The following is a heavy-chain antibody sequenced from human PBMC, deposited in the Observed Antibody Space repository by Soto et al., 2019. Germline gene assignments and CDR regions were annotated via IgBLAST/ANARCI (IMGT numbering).Heavy chain of an antibody. CDR3: ARDDCNGGSCDGGHYLDL. J-gene: IGHJ2*01. Sequence: QVQLVQSGPEVKKAGASVKVSCTAPTDYIFLAYGFDWVRQAPGQGLEWIGWISPKFGRTNYARTLQDRFTMTTDVSTNSVSMELRALRSDDTAVYYCARDDCNGGSCDGGHYLDLWGRGTPISVSS. V-gene: IGHV1-18*01. CDR1: DYIFLAYG. CDR2: ISPKFGRT. D-gene: IGHD2-15*01.